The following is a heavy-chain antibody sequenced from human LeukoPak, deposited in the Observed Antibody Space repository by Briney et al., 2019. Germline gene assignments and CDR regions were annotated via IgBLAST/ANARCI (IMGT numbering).Heavy chain of an antibody. CDR1: GFTFSSYG. D-gene: IGHD3-10*01. Sequence: PGGSLRLSCAASGFTFSSYGMHWVRQAPGKGLEWVAVIWYDGSNKYYADSVKGRFTISRDNSKNTLYLHMNSLRAEDTAVYYCARGHYYGSGSYGTFDPWGQGTLVTVSS. J-gene: IGHJ5*02. CDR2: IWYDGSNK. CDR3: ARGHYYGSGSYGTFDP. V-gene: IGHV3-33*01.